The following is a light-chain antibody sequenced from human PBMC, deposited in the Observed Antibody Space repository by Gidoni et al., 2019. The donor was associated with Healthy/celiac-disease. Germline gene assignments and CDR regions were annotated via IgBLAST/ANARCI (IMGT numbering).Light chain of an antibody. J-gene: IGKJ3*01. CDR3: QQYYSYPST. V-gene: IGKV1-8*01. CDR1: HGISSY. Sequence: AMLMTQSPSSFSASTGDRVTITCRASHGISSYLAWYQQKPGKAPKLLIYAASTLQSGVPSRFSGSGSGTDFTLTISCLQSEDFATYYCQQYYSYPSTFGPGTKVDIK. CDR2: AAS.